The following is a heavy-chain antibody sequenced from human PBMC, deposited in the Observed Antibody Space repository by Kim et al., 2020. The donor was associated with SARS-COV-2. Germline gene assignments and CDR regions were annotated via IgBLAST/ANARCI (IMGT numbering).Heavy chain of an antibody. V-gene: IGHV4-61*02. D-gene: IGHD3-10*01. CDR2: IYTSGST. J-gene: IGHJ6*02. Sequence: SETLSLTCTVSGGSISSGSYYWSWIRQPAGKGLEWIGRIYTSGSTNYNPSLKSRVTISVDTSKNQFSLKLSSVTAADTAVYYCARARGSGSYSYYYYGMDVWGQGTTVTVSS. CDR3: ARARGSGSYSYYYYGMDV. CDR1: GGSISSGSYY.